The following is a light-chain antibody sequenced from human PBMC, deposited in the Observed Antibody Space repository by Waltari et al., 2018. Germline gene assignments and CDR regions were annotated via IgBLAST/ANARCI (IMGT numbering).Light chain of an antibody. CDR1: QSILSSSNNRNF. V-gene: IGKV4-1*01. CDR2: WAS. CDR3: QQYYSDKT. J-gene: IGKJ1*01. Sequence: DIVMTQSPNSRAVSLGERATISCKSSQSILSSSNNRNFLSWYQQNPGQPPKLLIYWASTRESWVPGRVSGSGSGADFTLTISSLQAEDVAVYYCQQYYSDKTFGQGTKVEIK.